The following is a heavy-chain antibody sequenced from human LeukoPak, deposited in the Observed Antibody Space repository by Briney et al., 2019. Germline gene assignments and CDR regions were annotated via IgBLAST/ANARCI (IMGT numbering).Heavy chain of an antibody. Sequence: ASVKVSCKASGYTFTSYDINWVRQATGQGLEWMGWMNPNSGNTGYAQKFQGRVTMTRNTSISTAYMELSSLRSEDTAVYYCARRLAGNDAFDIWGQGTMVTVSS. CDR2: MNPNSGNT. CDR1: GYTFTSYD. J-gene: IGHJ3*02. CDR3: ARRLAGNDAFDI. V-gene: IGHV1-8*01. D-gene: IGHD6-19*01.